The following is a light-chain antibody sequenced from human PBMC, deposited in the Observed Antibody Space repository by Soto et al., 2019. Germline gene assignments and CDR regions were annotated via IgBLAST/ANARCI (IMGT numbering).Light chain of an antibody. Sequence: EIVLTQSPGTLSLSPGERATLSCRASQTESISYLAWYQQKPGQAPRLLIYGASSRATGIPDRFSGSGSGTDFTLTISRLEPEDFAVYYCQQYGSPWTFGQGTKVEIK. CDR3: QQYGSPWT. V-gene: IGKV3-20*01. CDR1: QTESISY. CDR2: GAS. J-gene: IGKJ1*01.